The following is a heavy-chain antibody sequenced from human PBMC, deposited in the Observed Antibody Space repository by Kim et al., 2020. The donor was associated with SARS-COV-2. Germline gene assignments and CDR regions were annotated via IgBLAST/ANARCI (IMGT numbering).Heavy chain of an antibody. Sequence: DAVKGRFTISRDNSKNTLYLQMNSLRAEDTAVYYCAKDRGWLFPKGGFDIWGQGTMVTVSS. D-gene: IGHD3-9*01. V-gene: IGHV3-23*01. J-gene: IGHJ3*02. CDR3: AKDRGWLFPKGGFDI.